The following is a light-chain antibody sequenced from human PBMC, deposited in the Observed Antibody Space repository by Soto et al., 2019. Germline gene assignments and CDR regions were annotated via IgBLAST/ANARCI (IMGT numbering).Light chain of an antibody. V-gene: IGKV1-5*01. Sequence: DIQMTQSPSTLSASLGDRVTITCRASQSISSWLAWYQQKPGKAPKLLIYDASSLESGVPSRFSGSGSGTDFTLTISSLEPEDFAVYYCQQRRNWPLITFGQGTRLEIK. CDR3: QQRRNWPLIT. CDR2: DAS. CDR1: QSISSW. J-gene: IGKJ5*01.